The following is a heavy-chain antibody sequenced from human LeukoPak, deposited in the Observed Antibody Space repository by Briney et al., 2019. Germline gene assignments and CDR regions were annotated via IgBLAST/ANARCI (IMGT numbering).Heavy chain of an antibody. Sequence: GGSLRLSCAAPGFTFSSYAMSWVRQAPGKGLEWVSAISGSGGSTYYADSVKGRFTISRDNSKNTLYLQMNSLRAEDTAVYYCAKTHYGSGDPDYWGQGTLVTVSS. D-gene: IGHD3-10*01. CDR1: GFTFSSYA. CDR3: AKTHYGSGDPDY. J-gene: IGHJ4*02. V-gene: IGHV3-23*01. CDR2: ISGSGGST.